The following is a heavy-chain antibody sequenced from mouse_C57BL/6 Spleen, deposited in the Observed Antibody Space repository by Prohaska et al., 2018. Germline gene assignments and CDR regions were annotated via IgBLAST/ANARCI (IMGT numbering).Heavy chain of an antibody. J-gene: IGHJ2*01. CDR3: ARLGRSY. V-gene: IGHV1-9*01. Sequence: VKQSHGKSLEWIGMILPGSGSTNYNEKFKGKATFTADTSSNTAYMQLSSLTTEDSAIYYCARLGRSYWGQGTTLTVSS. D-gene: IGHD4-1*01. CDR2: ILPGSGST.